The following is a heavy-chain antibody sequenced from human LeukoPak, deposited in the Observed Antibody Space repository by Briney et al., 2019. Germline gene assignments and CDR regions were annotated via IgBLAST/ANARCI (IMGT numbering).Heavy chain of an antibody. Sequence: GGSLRLSCAASGFTFSSYAMSWVRQAPGTGLEWVSSISASGGSTYYADSVKGRFTISRDNSKNTLYLQMNSLRAEDTAVYYCAKFGIAAAATGDYWGQGTLVTVSS. D-gene: IGHD6-13*01. CDR1: GFTFSSYA. J-gene: IGHJ4*02. CDR3: AKFGIAAAATGDY. CDR2: ISASGGST. V-gene: IGHV3-23*01.